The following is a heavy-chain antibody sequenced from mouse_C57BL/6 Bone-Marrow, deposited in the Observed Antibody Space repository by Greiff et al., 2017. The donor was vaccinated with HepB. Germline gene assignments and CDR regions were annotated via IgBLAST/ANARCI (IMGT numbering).Heavy chain of an antibody. V-gene: IGHV1-54*01. CDR3: ARESDYLFAC. CDR2: INPGSGGT. Sequence: QVHVKQSGAELVRPGTSVKVSCKASGYAFTNYLIEWVKQRPGQGLEWIGVINPGSGGTNYNEEFKGKATLTADKSSSTAYMQLSSLTSEDSAVYVCARESDYLFACWGQGTLVTVSA. D-gene: IGHD2-4*01. CDR1: GYAFTNYL. J-gene: IGHJ3*01.